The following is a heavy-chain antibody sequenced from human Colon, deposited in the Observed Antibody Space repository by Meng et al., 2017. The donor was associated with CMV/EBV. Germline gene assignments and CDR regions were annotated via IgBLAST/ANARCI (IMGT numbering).Heavy chain of an antibody. CDR2: ISSSGSTI. CDR1: GFTFSSYE. Sequence: GESLKISCAASGFTFSSYEMNWVRQAPGKGLEWVSYISSSGSTIYYADSVKGRFTISRDNAKNSLYLQMNSLRAEDTAVYYCARDSLKSSPFGDFDYWGQGTPVTVSS. CDR3: ARDSLKSSPFGDFDY. J-gene: IGHJ4*02. V-gene: IGHV3-48*03. D-gene: IGHD3-10*01.